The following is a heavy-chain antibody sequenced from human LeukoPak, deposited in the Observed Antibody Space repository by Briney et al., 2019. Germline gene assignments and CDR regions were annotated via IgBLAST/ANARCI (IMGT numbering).Heavy chain of an antibody. J-gene: IGHJ4*02. CDR2: INHSGST. Sequence: PSETLSLTCAVYGGSFSGYYWSWIRQPPGKGLEWIGEINHSGSTNYNPSLKSRVTISIDTSKNQFSLKLSSVTAADTAVYYCAREYGSGSYYHYYFDYWGQGTLVTVSS. CDR3: AREYGSGSYYHYYFDY. CDR1: GGSFSGYY. V-gene: IGHV4-34*01. D-gene: IGHD3-10*01.